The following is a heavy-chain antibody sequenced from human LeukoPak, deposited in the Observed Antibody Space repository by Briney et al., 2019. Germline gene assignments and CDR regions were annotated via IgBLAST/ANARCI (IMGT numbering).Heavy chain of an antibody. Sequence: SETLSLTCTVSGSSISSYYWSWIRQPPGKGLECIGYIYYSGSTNYNPSLKSRATISVDTSKNQFSLKLSSVTTADTAVYYCARGRGSSWYLGKDYFDYWGQGTLVTVSS. D-gene: IGHD6-13*01. J-gene: IGHJ4*02. CDR1: GSSISSYY. V-gene: IGHV4-59*01. CDR3: ARGRGSSWYLGKDYFDY. CDR2: IYYSGST.